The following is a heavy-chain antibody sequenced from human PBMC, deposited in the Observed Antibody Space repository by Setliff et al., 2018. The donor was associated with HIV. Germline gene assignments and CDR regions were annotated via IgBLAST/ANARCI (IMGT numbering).Heavy chain of an antibody. CDR3: ARVRSPFYFDY. V-gene: IGHV3-48*04. Sequence: QPGGSLRLSCAASGFSFSSYWMSWVRQAPGKGLEWLSYIGSSGTPIYYADSMKGRFTISRDNAKNSLNLQMNSLRAEDTAVYYCARVRSPFYFDYWGQGTLVTVSS. CDR2: IGSSGTPI. CDR1: GFSFSSYW. J-gene: IGHJ4*02.